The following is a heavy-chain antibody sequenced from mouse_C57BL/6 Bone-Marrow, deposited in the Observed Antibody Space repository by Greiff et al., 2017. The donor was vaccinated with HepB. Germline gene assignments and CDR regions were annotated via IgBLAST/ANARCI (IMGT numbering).Heavy chain of an antibody. D-gene: IGHD1-2*01. J-gene: IGHJ4*01. CDR3: ARYGEAFSYYYAMDY. V-gene: IGHV7-3*01. CDR1: GFTFTDYY. Sequence: DVQLVESGGGLVQPGGSLSLSCAASGFTFTDYYMSWVRQPPGKALEWLGFIRNKANGYTTEYSASVKGRFTISRDNSQSFLYLQMNALRAEDSDTYYCARYGEAFSYYYAMDYWGQGTSVTVSS. CDR2: IRNKANGYTT.